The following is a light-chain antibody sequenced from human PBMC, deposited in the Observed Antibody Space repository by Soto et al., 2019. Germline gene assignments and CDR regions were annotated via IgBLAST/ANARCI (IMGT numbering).Light chain of an antibody. CDR1: SSDVGGYNY. CDR3: SSYTSSSTVV. CDR2: EVS. J-gene: IGLJ2*01. Sequence: QSALTQPASVSGSPGQSITISCTGTSSDVGGYNYVSWYQQHPGNAPKLMIYEVSNRPSGVPNRFSGSKSCNTASLTISGLQAEDEADYYCSSYTSSSTVVFGGGTKLTVL. V-gene: IGLV2-14*01.